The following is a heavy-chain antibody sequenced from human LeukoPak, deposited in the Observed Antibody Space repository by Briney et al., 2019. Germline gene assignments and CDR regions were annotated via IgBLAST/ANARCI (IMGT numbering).Heavy chain of an antibody. CDR2: ISGSGTST. D-gene: IGHD6-19*01. Sequence: PSETLSLTCTVSGGSISSYYWSWIRQPPGKGLEWVSAISGSGTSTYHADSVEGRFTISRDNSKNTLYLQMNSLRVEDTAIYYCAKDQRSGWTRNFDYWGQGTLVTVSS. V-gene: IGHV3-23*01. CDR3: AKDQRSGWTRNFDY. CDR1: GGSISSYY. J-gene: IGHJ4*02.